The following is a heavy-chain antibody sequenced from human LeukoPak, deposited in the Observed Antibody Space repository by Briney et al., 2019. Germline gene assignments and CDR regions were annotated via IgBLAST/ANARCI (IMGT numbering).Heavy chain of an antibody. D-gene: IGHD3-22*01. V-gene: IGHV4-39*07. CDR2: IYYRGST. CDR3: AREVVVIGGSKGWFDP. CDR1: GFTFSSYE. Sequence: GSLRLSCAASGFTFSSYEMNWVRQAPGKGLEWIGSIYYRGSTYYNPSLKSRVTISVDMSKNQFSLKLSSVTAADTAVYYCAREVVVIGGSKGWFDPWGQGTLVTVSS. J-gene: IGHJ5*02.